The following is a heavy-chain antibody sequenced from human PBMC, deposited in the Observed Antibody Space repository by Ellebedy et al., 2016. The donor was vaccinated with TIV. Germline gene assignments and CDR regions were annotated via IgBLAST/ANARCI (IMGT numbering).Heavy chain of an antibody. CDR3: AHRQGAGGAVFDY. D-gene: IGHD3-16*01. Sequence: SGPTLVKPTQTLTLTCTFSGFSLSASGVGVGWIRQPPRKALEWLALIYWDDLKHYSPSLKSRLNTTKDTSKHKVVLTITNMNPVDTATYYCAHRQGAGGAVFDYWGQGTLVTVYS. V-gene: IGHV2-5*02. CDR1: GFSLSASGVG. J-gene: IGHJ4*02. CDR2: IYWDDLK.